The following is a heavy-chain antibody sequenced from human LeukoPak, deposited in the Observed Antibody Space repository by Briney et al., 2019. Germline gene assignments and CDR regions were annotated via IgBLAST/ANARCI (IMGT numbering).Heavy chain of an antibody. CDR2: IIPIFGTA. D-gene: IGHD3-10*01. CDR1: GGTLSSYA. V-gene: IGHV1-69*13. J-gene: IGHJ4*02. Sequence: SVKVSCKASGGTLSSYAISWVRQAPGQGLEWMGGIIPIFGTANYAQKFQGRVTITADESTSTAYMELSSLRSEDTAVYYCARLSHFGDFKFLWGQGTLVTVSS. CDR3: ARLSHFGDFKFL.